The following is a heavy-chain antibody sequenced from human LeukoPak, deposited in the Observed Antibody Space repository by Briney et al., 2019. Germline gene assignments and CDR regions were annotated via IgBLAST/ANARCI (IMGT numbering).Heavy chain of an antibody. CDR3: ARLSLGMSSSSVDY. D-gene: IGHD6-6*01. CDR2: IIPILGIA. CDR1: GGTFSSYA. Sequence: GASVKVSCKASGGTFSSYAISWVRQAPGQGLEWMGRIIPILGIANYAQKFQGRVTITADKSTSTAYMELSSLRSEDTAVYYCARLSLGMSSSSVDYWGQGTLVTVSS. V-gene: IGHV1-69*04. J-gene: IGHJ4*02.